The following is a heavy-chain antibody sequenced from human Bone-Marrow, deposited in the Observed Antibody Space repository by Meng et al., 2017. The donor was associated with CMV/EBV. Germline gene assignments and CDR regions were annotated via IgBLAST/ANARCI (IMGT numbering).Heavy chain of an antibody. V-gene: IGHV3-23*03. J-gene: IGHJ4*02. CDR3: AKESAWDGGYFDY. CDR2: IYSGGYSP. D-gene: IGHD1-26*01. CDR1: GFTFSTYA. Sequence: GESLKISCAASGFTFSTYAMSWVRQAPGKGLEWVSVIYSGGYSPYYADSVKGRFTISRDNSKNTLYLQMNSLRAEDTAVYCCAKESAWDGGYFDYWGQGTLVTVSS.